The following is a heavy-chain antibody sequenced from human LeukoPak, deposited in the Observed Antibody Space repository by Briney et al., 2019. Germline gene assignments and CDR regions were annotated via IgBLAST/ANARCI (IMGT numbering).Heavy chain of an antibody. CDR3: AREGIVVVPAAYYYYYMDV. CDR2: ISSSSSTI. Sequence: QSGGSLRLSCAASGFTFSSYSMNWVRQAPGKGLEWVSYISSSSSTIYYADSVKGRFTISRDNAKNSLYLQMNSLRAEDTAVYYCAREGIVVVPAAYYYYYMDVWGKRTTVTVSS. D-gene: IGHD2-2*01. V-gene: IGHV3-48*01. CDR1: GFTFSSYS. J-gene: IGHJ6*03.